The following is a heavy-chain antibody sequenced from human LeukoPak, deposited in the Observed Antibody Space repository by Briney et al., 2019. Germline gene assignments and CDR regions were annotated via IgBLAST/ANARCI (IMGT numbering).Heavy chain of an antibody. D-gene: IGHD4-17*01. J-gene: IGHJ4*02. Sequence: GGSLRLSCAASGFTFSSYAMHWVRQAPGKGLEWVAVISYDGSNKYYADSVKGRFAISRDNSKNTLYLQMNSLRAEDTAVYYCARGRGAYDDYEGDHWGQGTLVTVSS. CDR3: ARGRGAYDDYEGDH. V-gene: IGHV3-30*09. CDR2: ISYDGSNK. CDR1: GFTFSSYA.